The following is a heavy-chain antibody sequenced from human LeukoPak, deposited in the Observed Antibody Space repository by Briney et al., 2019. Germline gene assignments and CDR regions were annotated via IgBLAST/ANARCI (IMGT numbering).Heavy chain of an antibody. CDR3: ARSGGSLVGDEVPPEFDY. V-gene: IGHV5-51*01. Sequence: GESLKISCKGSGYSFTSYWIGWVRQMPGKGLEWMGIIYPGDSGTRYSPSSQGQVTISADKSISTAYLQWSSLKASDTAMYYCARSGGSLVGDEVPPEFDYWGQGTLVTVSS. CDR2: IYPGDSGT. CDR1: GYSFTSYW. D-gene: IGHD2-15*01. J-gene: IGHJ4*02.